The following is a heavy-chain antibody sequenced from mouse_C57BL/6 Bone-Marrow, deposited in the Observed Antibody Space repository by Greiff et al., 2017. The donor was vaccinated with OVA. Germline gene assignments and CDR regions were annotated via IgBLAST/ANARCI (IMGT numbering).Heavy chain of an antibody. D-gene: IGHD1-1*01. CDR2: ISDGGSYT. Sequence: EVMLVESGGGLVKPGGSLKLSCAASGFTFSSYAMSWVRQTPEKRLEWVATISDGGSYTYYPDNVKGRFTISRDNAKNNLYLQMSHLKSEDTAMYYYARKDYGSSYEAWFAYWGQGTLVTVSA. V-gene: IGHV5-4*03. CDR3: ARKDYGSSYEAWFAY. J-gene: IGHJ3*01. CDR1: GFTFSSYA.